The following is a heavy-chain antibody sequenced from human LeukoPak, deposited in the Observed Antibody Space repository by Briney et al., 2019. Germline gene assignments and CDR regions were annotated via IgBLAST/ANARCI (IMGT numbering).Heavy chain of an antibody. J-gene: IGHJ4*02. V-gene: IGHV4-4*02. CDR3: ARHLRWRTSFSPFDY. D-gene: IGHD3/OR15-3a*01. CDR2: IYHSGST. Sequence: PSETPSLTCAVSGGSISSSNWWSWVRQPPGKGLEWIGEIYHSGSTNYKPSLKSRVTISVDKSKNQFSLKLSSVTAADTAVYYCARHLRWRTSFSPFDYWGQGTLVTVSS. CDR1: GGSISSSNW.